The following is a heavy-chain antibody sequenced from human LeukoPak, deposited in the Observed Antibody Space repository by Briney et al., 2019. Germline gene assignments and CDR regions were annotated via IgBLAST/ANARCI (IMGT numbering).Heavy chain of an antibody. CDR1: GGSISSYY. Sequence: SETLSLTCTASGGSISSYYWSWIRQPPGKGLEWIGYIYYSGSTNYNPSLKSRVTISVDTSKNQFSLKLSSVTAADTAVYYCARYPPYSSSSQGWYFDLWGRGTLVTVSS. CDR3: ARYPPYSSSSQGWYFDL. J-gene: IGHJ2*01. CDR2: IYYSGST. V-gene: IGHV4-59*01. D-gene: IGHD6-6*01.